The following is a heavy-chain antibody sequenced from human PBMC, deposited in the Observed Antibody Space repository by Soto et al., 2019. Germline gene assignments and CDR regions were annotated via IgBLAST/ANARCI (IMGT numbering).Heavy chain of an antibody. J-gene: IGHJ3*02. CDR2: IYSGGST. Sequence: EVQLVETGGGLIQTGGSLRLSCAASGFTVSSNYMSWVRQAPGKGLEWVSVIYSGGSTYYADSVKGRFTISRDNSKNTPYLQMNILRAEDTAVHYCARVEREDAFDIWGQGTMVTVST. CDR1: GFTVSSNY. V-gene: IGHV3-53*02. CDR3: ARVEREDAFDI. D-gene: IGHD1-1*01.